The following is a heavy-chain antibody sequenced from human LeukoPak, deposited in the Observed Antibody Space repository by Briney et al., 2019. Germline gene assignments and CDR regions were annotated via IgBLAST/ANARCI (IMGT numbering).Heavy chain of an antibody. D-gene: IGHD2-2*01. CDR2: ISGSGGST. J-gene: IGHJ4*02. CDR3: AKDLVYCSSTSCKKSGYYFDY. Sequence: GGSLRLSCAASGFTLSSYAMSWVRQAPGKGLEWVSAISGSGGSTYYADSVKGRFTISRDNSKNTLYLQMNSLRAEDTAVYYCAKDLVYCSSTSCKKSGYYFDYWGQGTLVTVSS. CDR1: GFTLSSYA. V-gene: IGHV3-23*01.